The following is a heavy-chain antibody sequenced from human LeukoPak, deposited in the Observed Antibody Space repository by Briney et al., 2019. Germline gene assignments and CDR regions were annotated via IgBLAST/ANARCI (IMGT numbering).Heavy chain of an antibody. V-gene: IGHV4-38-2*02. Sequence: SETLSLTCTVSGYSISSGYYWGWIRQPPGKGLEWIGSIYHSGSTYYNPSLKSRVTISVDTSKNQFSLKLSSVTAADTAVYYCARGREVMVYAIRYAFDIWGQGTMVTVSS. D-gene: IGHD2-8*01. CDR3: ARGREVMVYAIRYAFDI. CDR2: IYHSGST. CDR1: GYSISSGYY. J-gene: IGHJ3*02.